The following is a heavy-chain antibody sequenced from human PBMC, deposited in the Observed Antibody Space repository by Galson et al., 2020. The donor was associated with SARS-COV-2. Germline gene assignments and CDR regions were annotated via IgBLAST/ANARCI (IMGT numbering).Heavy chain of an antibody. CDR2: ISAYNGNT. J-gene: IGHJ2*01. V-gene: IGHV1-18*04. CDR1: GYTFTSYG. Sequence: APVKVSCKASGYTFTSYGISWVRQAPAQGLEWMGWISAYNGNTNYAQKLQGRVTMTTDTSTSTAYMELRSLSSDDTAVYYCARDPGDWYWYFDLWGRGTLVTVSS. CDR3: ARDPGDWYWYFDL. D-gene: IGHD3-9*01.